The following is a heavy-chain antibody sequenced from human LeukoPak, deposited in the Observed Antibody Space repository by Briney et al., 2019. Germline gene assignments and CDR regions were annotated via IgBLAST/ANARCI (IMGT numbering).Heavy chain of an antibody. CDR2: IFPIFGTA. V-gene: IGHV1-69*05. J-gene: IGHJ4*02. CDR3: ASGESRWEDHDFWSGYYLYDY. CDR1: GGTFSSYA. D-gene: IGHD3-3*01. Sequence: ASVKVSCKASGGTFSSYAISSVRQAPGQGLEWMGGIFPIFGTANYAQKFQGRVTITTDESTSTAYMELSSLRSEDTAVYYCASGESRWEDHDFWSGYYLYDYWGQGTLVTVSS.